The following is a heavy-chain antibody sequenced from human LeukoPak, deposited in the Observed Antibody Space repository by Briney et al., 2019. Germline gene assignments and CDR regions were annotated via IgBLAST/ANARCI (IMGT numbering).Heavy chain of an antibody. CDR2: VTGSGITT. J-gene: IGHJ3*02. V-gene: IGHV3-23*01. Sequence: GGSLRLSCVASGFTFSDYIMNWVRQAPGKGLEWVSTVTGSGITTSYTASVKGRFTISRDNSKNTLYLQMNSLRAEDTAVYYCAKSVAIGFDIWGQGTMVTVSS. CDR3: AKSVAIGFDI. CDR1: GFTFSDYI. D-gene: IGHD5-12*01.